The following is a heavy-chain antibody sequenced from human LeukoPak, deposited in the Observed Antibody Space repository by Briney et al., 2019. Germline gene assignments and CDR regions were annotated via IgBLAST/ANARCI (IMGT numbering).Heavy chain of an antibody. Sequence: PSETLSLTCTVPGYSISSGYYWGWIRQPPGKGLEWIGSIYHSGSTYYNPSLKSRVPISVDTSKNQLSLKLSSVTAADTAVYYCAIYDFWSSYHDYWGQGTLVTVSS. V-gene: IGHV4-38-2*02. D-gene: IGHD3-3*01. CDR3: AIYDFWSSYHDY. CDR2: IYHSGST. CDR1: GYSISSGYY. J-gene: IGHJ4*02.